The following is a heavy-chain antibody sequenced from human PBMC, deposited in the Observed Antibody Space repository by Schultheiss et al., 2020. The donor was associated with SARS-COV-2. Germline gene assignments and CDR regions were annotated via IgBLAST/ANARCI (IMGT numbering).Heavy chain of an antibody. CDR2: IHIGGNT. CDR1: GFAVSDHY. CDR3: VRDSQWQQKDF. J-gene: IGHJ4*02. D-gene: IGHD6-13*01. Sequence: GGSLRLSCEASGFAVSDHYMNWVRQAPGKGLEYVSIIHIGGNTFYAESVRARFTIYRDSSKNTVYLQMNSLRAEDTAVYYCVRDSQWQQKDFWGQGTLVTVSS. V-gene: IGHV3-66*01.